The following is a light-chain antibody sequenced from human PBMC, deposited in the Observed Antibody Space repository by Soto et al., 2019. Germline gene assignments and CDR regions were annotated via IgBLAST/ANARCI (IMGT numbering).Light chain of an antibody. CDR2: KAS. CDR3: QHYNSYSEA. J-gene: IGKJ1*01. V-gene: IGKV1-5*03. CDR1: QTISSW. Sequence: DIQMTQSPSTLSESVGDRVIITCRASQTISSWLAWYQQKPGKAPKLLIYKASTLKSGVPSRFSGSGSGTEFTLTISSLQPDDFATYYCQHYNSYSEAFGQGTKVDIK.